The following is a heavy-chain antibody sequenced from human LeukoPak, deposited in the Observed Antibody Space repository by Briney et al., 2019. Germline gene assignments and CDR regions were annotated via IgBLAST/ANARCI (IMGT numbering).Heavy chain of an antibody. CDR2: IYYSGST. J-gene: IGHJ4*02. D-gene: IGHD3-22*01. V-gene: IGHV4-59*01. Sequence: SXXLSLTCTVSGGSISSYYWSWIRQPPGKGLEWIGYIYYSGSTNYNPSLKSRVTISVDTSKNQFSLKLSSVTAADTAVYYCARTDTYYYDSSGYPQRGYYFDYWGQGTLVTVSS. CDR1: GGSISSYY. CDR3: ARTDTYYYDSSGYPQRGYYFDY.